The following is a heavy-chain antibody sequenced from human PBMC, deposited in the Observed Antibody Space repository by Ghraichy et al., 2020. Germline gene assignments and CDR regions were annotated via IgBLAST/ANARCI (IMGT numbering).Heavy chain of an antibody. CDR3: ARESSNYDNWFDP. Sequence: SETLSLTCAVYGGFFSGYYWSWIRQPPGKGLEWLGEINHSGSTNYNPSLKSRVTISVDTSKKQFSLKLSSVTAADTAVYYCARESSNYDNWFDPWGQGTLVTVSS. D-gene: IGHD4-11*01. CDR1: GGFFSGYY. J-gene: IGHJ5*02. CDR2: INHSGST. V-gene: IGHV4-34*01.